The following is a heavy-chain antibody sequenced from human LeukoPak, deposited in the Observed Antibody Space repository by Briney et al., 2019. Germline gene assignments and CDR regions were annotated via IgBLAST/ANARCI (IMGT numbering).Heavy chain of an antibody. J-gene: IGHJ4*02. V-gene: IGHV4-4*07. CDR2: IYPSGST. D-gene: IGHD1-26*01. Sequence: SETLSLTCTVSGGSISSYYWTWIRQPAGKGLEWIGRIYPSGSTNYNPSLKSRVTMSVDTSRNQFSLKLSSVTAADTAVYYCARENSGSYREFDYWGQGTLVTVSS. CDR3: ARENSGSYREFDY. CDR1: GGSISSYY.